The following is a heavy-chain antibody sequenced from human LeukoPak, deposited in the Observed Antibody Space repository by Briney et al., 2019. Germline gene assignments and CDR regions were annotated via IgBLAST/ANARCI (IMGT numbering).Heavy chain of an antibody. Sequence: PGGSLRLSCAASGFTFSSYAISWVRQDPGKGLEWVSAVSGSGGTTYYADSVKGRFTISRDNSKNTLFLQMNSLRAEDTAVYYCARDPTQYTTAWYSDYWGQGTLVTVSS. J-gene: IGHJ4*02. CDR2: VSGSGGTT. D-gene: IGHD2/OR15-2a*01. V-gene: IGHV3-23*01. CDR3: ARDPTQYTTAWYSDY. CDR1: GFTFSSYA.